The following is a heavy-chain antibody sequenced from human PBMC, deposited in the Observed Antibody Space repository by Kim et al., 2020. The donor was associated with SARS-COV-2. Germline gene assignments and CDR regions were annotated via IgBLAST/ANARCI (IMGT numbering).Heavy chain of an antibody. Sequence: SETLSLTCTVSGGSISSSSYYWGWIRQPPGKGLEWIGSIYYSGSTYYNPSLKSRVTISVDTSKNQFSLKLSSVTAADTAVYYCGRHGGGDYWGQGTLVTVSS. CDR2: IYYSGST. J-gene: IGHJ4*02. CDR3: GRHGGGDY. CDR1: GGSISSSSYY. V-gene: IGHV4-39*01. D-gene: IGHD1-26*01.